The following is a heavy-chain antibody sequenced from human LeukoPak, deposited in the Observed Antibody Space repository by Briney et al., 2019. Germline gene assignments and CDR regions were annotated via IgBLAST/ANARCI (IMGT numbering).Heavy chain of an antibody. J-gene: IGHJ4*02. D-gene: IGHD6-19*01. CDR1: GYTFSSNA. CDR2: INTNTGTP. V-gene: IGHV7-4-1*02. CDR3: ASSLRPQWPDY. Sequence: ASVKVSCKASGYTFSSNAMNWVRQAPGQGFEWMGWINTNTGTPTYAQGFTGRFVFSLDTSVSTAYLQISSLKAEDTAVYYCASSLRPQWPDYWGQGTLVTVSS.